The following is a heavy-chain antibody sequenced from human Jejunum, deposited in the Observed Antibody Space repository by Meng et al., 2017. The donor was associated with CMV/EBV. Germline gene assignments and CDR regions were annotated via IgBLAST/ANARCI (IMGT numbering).Heavy chain of an antibody. J-gene: IGHJ4*02. CDR2: IRYDGNNK. CDR3: AKDPMDYYDSRGYYANY. Sequence: NVSTEGMHWVGQDTGKGLEWVAFIRYDGNNKYYAEYVKGRFSISRDNSKNTVYLQMNSLRTEDTAVYYCAKDPMDYYDSRGYYANYWGQGTLVTVSS. CDR1: NVSTEG. D-gene: IGHD3-22*01. V-gene: IGHV3-30*02.